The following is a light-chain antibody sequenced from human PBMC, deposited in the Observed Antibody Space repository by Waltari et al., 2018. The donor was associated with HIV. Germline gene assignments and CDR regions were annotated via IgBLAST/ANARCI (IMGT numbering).Light chain of an antibody. CDR1: SREVGGYNY. CDR2: EVR. V-gene: IGLV2-14*01. CDR3: SSYTSSSTV. Sequence: QSALTQPASVSGSPGQSITISCTGTSREVGGYNYVSWYQQHPGKAPKLIIYEVRNRPSVVSNRFSGSKSGNTASLTISGLQAEDEADYYCSSYTSSSTVFGGGTKLTVL. J-gene: IGLJ2*01.